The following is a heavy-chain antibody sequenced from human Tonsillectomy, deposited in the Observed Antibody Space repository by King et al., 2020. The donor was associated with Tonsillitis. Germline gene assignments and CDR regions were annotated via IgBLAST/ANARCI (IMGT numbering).Heavy chain of an antibody. J-gene: IGHJ4*02. Sequence: QLQESGPGLVKPSETLSLTCTVSGGSISSYYWSWIRQPPGKGLEWIGYIYYSGSTNYNPSLKSRVTISVDTSKNQFSLKLSSMTAADTAVYYCARRVSPILSYDSSGYHYFDYWGQGTLVTVSS. CDR2: IYYSGST. CDR1: GGSISSYY. V-gene: IGHV4-59*08. CDR3: ARRVSPILSYDSSGYHYFDY. D-gene: IGHD3-22*01.